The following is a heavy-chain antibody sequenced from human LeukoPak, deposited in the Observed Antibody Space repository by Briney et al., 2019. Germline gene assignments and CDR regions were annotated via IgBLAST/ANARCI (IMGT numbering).Heavy chain of an antibody. V-gene: IGHV4-39*07. J-gene: IGHJ5*02. D-gene: IGHD3-10*01. Sequence: SETVSLTCTVSGGSISSSSYYWGWIRQPPGKGLEWIGSIYYSGSTYYNPSLKSRVTMSVDTSKNQFSLKLSSVTAADTAVYYCARGRFGELSRFDPWGQGTLVTVSS. CDR2: IYYSGST. CDR3: ARGRFGELSRFDP. CDR1: GGSISSSSYY.